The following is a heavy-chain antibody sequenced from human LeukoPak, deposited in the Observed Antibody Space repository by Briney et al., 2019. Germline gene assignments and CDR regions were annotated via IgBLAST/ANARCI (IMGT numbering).Heavy chain of an antibody. CDR1: GGSITDYY. CDR3: AREESSSWSQLFDY. V-gene: IGHV4-59*12. CDR2: IYYSGSA. D-gene: IGHD6-13*01. J-gene: IGHJ4*02. Sequence: SETLSLTCTVSGGSITDYYWSWIRQPPGRGLEWLGYIYYSGSANYNPALKSRVTMSVDTSKNQFSLKLSSVTAADTAVYYCAREESSSWSQLFDYWGQGTLVTVSS.